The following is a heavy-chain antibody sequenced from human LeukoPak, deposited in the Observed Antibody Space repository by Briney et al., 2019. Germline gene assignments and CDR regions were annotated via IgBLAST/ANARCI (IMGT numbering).Heavy chain of an antibody. Sequence: SETLSLACAVYGGSFSGYYWSWSRQPPGKGLEWIGEINHSGTTNYNPSLKSRATISVATSTNQFSLKLSSVTAAGTAVYYCARNDIRYYYMDVWGKGTTVTVSS. CDR2: INHSGTT. D-gene: IGHD3-9*01. CDR3: ARNDIRYYYMDV. CDR1: GGSFSGYY. V-gene: IGHV4-34*01. J-gene: IGHJ6*03.